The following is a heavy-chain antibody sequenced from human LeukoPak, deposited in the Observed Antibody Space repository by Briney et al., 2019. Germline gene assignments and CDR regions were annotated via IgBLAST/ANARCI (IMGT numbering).Heavy chain of an antibody. Sequence: GGSLRLSCAASGFTFSSYWMSWVRQAPGKGLEWVANIKQDGSEKYYVDSVKGRFTISRDNAKNSLYLQMNSLRAEDTAVYYCARDQSTMVRGVSYYFDYWGQGTLVTVSS. CDR1: GFTFSSYW. D-gene: IGHD3-10*01. CDR2: IKQDGSEK. V-gene: IGHV3-7*01. CDR3: ARDQSTMVRGVSYYFDY. J-gene: IGHJ4*02.